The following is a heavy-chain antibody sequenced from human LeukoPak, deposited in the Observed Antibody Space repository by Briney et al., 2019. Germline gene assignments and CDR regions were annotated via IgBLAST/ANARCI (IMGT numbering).Heavy chain of an antibody. J-gene: IGHJ3*02. CDR3: ARHPIAAAGTEHAFDI. CDR1: GGSFSGYY. CDR2: INHSGST. D-gene: IGHD6-13*01. V-gene: IGHV4-34*01. Sequence: PSETLSLTCAVYGGSFSGYYWSWIRQPPGKGLEWIGEINHSGSTNYNPSLKSRVTISVDTSKNQFSLKLSSVTAADTAVYYCARHPIAAAGTEHAFDIWGQGTMVTVSS.